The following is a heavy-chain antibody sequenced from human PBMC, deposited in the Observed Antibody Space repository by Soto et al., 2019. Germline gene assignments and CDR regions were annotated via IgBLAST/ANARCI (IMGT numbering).Heavy chain of an antibody. J-gene: IGHJ4*02. CDR2: IYYSGST. V-gene: IGHV4-59*01. D-gene: IGHD3-22*01. Sequence: TLSLTCTVSGGSISSYYWSWIRQPPGKGLEWIGYIYYSGSTNYNPSLKSRVTISVDTSKNQFSLKLSSVTAADTAVYYCARVYLGPYDSSGYYPSAFDYWGQGTLVTVSS. CDR1: GGSISSYY. CDR3: ARVYLGPYDSSGYYPSAFDY.